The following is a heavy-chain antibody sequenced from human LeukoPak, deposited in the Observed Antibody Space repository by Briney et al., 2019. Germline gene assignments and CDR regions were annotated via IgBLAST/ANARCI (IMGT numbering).Heavy chain of an antibody. D-gene: IGHD3-10*01. V-gene: IGHV1-8*01. CDR2: MNPRNGNT. CDR1: GFTFTNYD. CDR3: VRDGEGVAISVNYWFDP. Sequence: ASVKVSCKASGFTFTNYDINWVRQATGQGLEWIGWMNPRNGNTGYAQKFQGRVTMTRDTSISTAYMELRSLRSEDTAVYYCVRDGEGVAISVNYWFDPWGPGTLVTVSS. J-gene: IGHJ5*02.